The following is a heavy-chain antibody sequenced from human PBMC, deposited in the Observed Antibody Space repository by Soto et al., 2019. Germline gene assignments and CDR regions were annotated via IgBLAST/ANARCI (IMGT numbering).Heavy chain of an antibody. Sequence: EVQLVESGGGLVQPGGSLRLSCEASGLTFSHYWMHWVRQAPGKGLVWGSRIHRDGTSTSYADSVKGRFTISRDNAKNTLYLQMNSLRAEDTAVYYCARDGAYCGGDCYSLWYFDLWGRGTLVTVSS. CDR3: ARDGAYCGGDCYSLWYFDL. V-gene: IGHV3-74*01. D-gene: IGHD2-21*02. CDR1: GLTFSHYW. J-gene: IGHJ2*01. CDR2: IHRDGTST.